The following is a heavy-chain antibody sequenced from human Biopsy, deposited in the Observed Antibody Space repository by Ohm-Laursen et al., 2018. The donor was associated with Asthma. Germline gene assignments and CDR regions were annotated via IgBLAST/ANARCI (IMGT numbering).Heavy chain of an antibody. CDR1: GFSFSNFA. CDR3: VRDGTDDAFDI. D-gene: IGHD1-1*01. CDR2: ISKDASTQ. J-gene: IGHJ3*02. V-gene: IGHV3-30*01. Sequence: SLRLSCSASGFSFSNFAIHWVRQAPGKGLEWVGVISKDASTQDYADPVKGRFTMARDNSKNTLDLQMNSLREEDTAVYYCVRDGTDDAFDIWGQGTVVSVSS.